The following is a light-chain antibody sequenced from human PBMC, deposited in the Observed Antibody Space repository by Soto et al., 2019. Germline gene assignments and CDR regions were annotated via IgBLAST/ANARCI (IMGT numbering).Light chain of an antibody. J-gene: IGKJ2*01. CDR3: QQCSNWPPYT. CDR2: DAS. CDR1: QSVSSY. V-gene: IGKV3-11*01. Sequence: EIVLTQSPATLSLSPGERATLSCRASQSVSSYLAWYQQKPGQAPRLLIYDASNRATGIPARFSGCGSGTDFTLTICSLEPEVFAVYYCQQCSNWPPYTFGQGTKLEIK.